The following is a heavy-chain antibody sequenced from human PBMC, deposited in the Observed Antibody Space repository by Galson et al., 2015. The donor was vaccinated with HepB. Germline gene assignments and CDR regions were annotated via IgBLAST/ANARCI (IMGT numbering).Heavy chain of an antibody. CDR3: ARPRYYYDSSGYRRGDFQH. Sequence: ETLSLTCAVYGGSFSGYYWSWIRQPPGKGLEWIGEINHSGSTNYNPSLKSRVTISVDTSKNQFSLKLSSVTAADTAVYYCARPRYYYDSSGYRRGDFQHWGQGTLVTVSS. CDR1: GGSFSGYY. J-gene: IGHJ1*01. D-gene: IGHD3-22*01. V-gene: IGHV4-34*01. CDR2: INHSGST.